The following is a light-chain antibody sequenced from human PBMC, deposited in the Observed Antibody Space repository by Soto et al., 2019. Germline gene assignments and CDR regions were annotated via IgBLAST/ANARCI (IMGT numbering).Light chain of an antibody. V-gene: IGLV2-14*01. CDR1: SSDVGGYNY. CDR3: SSYTSSSPHVR. Sequence: QSALTQPASVSGSPGQSITLSCPGTSSDVGGYNYVSWYQQHPGKAPKLMIYEVSNRPSGVSNRFSGCKSGNTASLTISGLQAEDEADHYCSSYTSSSPHVRFGGGTKLTVL. J-gene: IGLJ2*01. CDR2: EVS.